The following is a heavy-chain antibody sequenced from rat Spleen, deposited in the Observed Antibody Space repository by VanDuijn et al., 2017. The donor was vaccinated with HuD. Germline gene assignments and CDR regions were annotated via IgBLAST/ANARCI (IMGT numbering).Heavy chain of an antibody. CDR3: ASRTGNWFAY. J-gene: IGHJ3*01. CDR1: GFTFSNYG. V-gene: IGHV5-25*01. CDR2: ISTSGGGT. D-gene: IGHD5-1*01. Sequence: EVELVESGGGLVQPGRSMKLSCAASGFTFSNYGMAWVRQAPTKGLEWVASISTSGGGTYYRDSVKGRFTISRDNAKSTLYLQMDSLRSEDTATYYCASRTGNWFAYWGQGTLVTVSS.